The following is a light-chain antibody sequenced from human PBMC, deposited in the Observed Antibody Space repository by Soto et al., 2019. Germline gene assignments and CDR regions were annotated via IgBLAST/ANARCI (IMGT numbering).Light chain of an antibody. CDR3: QQYYSYPPYT. CDR1: QGISSY. J-gene: IGKJ2*01. Sequence: AIRMTQSPSSFSASTGDRVTITCRASQGISSYLAWYQQKPGKAPKLLIYAASTLQSGVPSRFSGSGSGTDFTLTISCLQSEDLATFYCQQYYSYPPYTFGQGTKVDIK. CDR2: AAS. V-gene: IGKV1-8*01.